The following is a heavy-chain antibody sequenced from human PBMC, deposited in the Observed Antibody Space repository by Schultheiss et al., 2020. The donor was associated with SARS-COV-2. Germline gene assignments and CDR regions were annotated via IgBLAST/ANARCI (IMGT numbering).Heavy chain of an antibody. V-gene: IGHV4-30-4*02. Sequence: SETLSLTCTVSGGSISSGEYYWSWIRQPPGKGLEWIGYIYYSGSTYYNPSLKSRVTISVDTSKNQFSLKLSSVTAADTAVYYCARGGDFYYYYYGMDVWGQGTTVTVSS. J-gene: IGHJ6*02. CDR1: GGSISSGEYY. CDR3: ARGGDFYYYYYGMDV. D-gene: IGHD3-16*01. CDR2: IYYSGST.